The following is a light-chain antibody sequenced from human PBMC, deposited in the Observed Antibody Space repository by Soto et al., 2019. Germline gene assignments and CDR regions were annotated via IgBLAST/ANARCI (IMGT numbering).Light chain of an antibody. CDR1: QSLVYSDGNTY. CDR3: MQGTHSVT. CDR2: KVS. V-gene: IGKV2-30*01. Sequence: DVVMTQSPLSLPVTLGQPASISCRSSQSLVYSDGNTYLNWFQQGPGQSPRVLIYKVSNRDSGVRDRFSGSGSGTDFTLKISRVEAEDVGVYYCMQGTHSVTFGQGTKLEIK. J-gene: IGKJ2*01.